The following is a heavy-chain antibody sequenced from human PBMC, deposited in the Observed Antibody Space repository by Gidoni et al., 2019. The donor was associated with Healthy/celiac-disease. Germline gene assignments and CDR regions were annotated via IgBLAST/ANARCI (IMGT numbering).Heavy chain of an antibody. CDR1: GVTFGNAG. V-gene: IGHV3-15*01. CDR3: TTPYPGDYYYYYMDV. Sequence: EVQLVESGGGVVKPGGSIRLSCEACGVTFGNAGMRGVRQAPGQGLDLFGRIKSSTAGGTTDYAAPVQGRFPISRDDSNNPLYLQMNSLNTADPAVYYCTTPYPGDYYYYYMDVWGKGTTVTVSS. J-gene: IGHJ6*03. D-gene: IGHD5-18*01. CDR2: IKSSTAGGTT.